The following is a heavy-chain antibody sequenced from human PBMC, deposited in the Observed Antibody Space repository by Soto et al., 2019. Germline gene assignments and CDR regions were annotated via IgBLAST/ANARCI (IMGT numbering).Heavy chain of an antibody. Sequence: QVQLVQSGAEVKKPGSSVKVSCKASGGTFSSYAISWVRQAPGQGLEWMGGIIPIFGTANYAQKFQGSVTITADEATSTGYMELSSLRSEDTAVYYCARALYSISWYGMDVWGQGTTVTVSS. V-gene: IGHV1-69*01. CDR1: GGTFSSYA. CDR2: IIPIFGTA. J-gene: IGHJ6*02. D-gene: IGHD6-13*01. CDR3: ARALYSISWYGMDV.